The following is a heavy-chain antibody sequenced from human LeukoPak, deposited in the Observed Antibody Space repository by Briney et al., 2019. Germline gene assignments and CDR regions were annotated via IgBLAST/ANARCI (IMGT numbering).Heavy chain of an antibody. CDR2: ISGRSSTI. CDR3: ARDRIKSGSYYFDY. D-gene: IGHD1-26*01. J-gene: IGHJ4*02. V-gene: IGHV3-48*01. CDR1: AFTLSDYS. Sequence: GGSLRLSCAASAFTLSDYSMNWVRQAPGQGQEWVSYISGRSSTIYYADSVKGRFTISRDNAKNSMYLQMNSLRAEDTAVYYCARDRIKSGSYYFDYWGQGTLVTVSS.